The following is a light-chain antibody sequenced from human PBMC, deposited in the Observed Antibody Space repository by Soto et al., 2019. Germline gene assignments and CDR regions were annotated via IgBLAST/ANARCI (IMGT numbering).Light chain of an antibody. Sequence: DIQMTQSPSSLSASVGDRVTITCRASQSISYYLNWYQQKPGKAPKLVVYGTSSLQSSVPSRFSGSGSCTDVSLTIRSLQPEDFATYYCQQSYSTTWTFGQGTKVEIK. V-gene: IGKV1-39*01. CDR3: QQSYSTTWT. CDR2: GTS. CDR1: QSISYY. J-gene: IGKJ1*01.